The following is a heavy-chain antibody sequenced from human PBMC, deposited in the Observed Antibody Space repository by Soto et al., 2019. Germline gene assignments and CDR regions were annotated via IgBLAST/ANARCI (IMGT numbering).Heavy chain of an antibody. J-gene: IGHJ4*02. V-gene: IGHV4-4*07. CDR1: SGPISTYY. CDR3: AGGAPADYFDY. Sequence: SETLSLTCSVSSGPISTYYWSWIRQPAGRGLEWIGRIYSSGSTLYNPSLKSRVTMSVDTSKNQFSLNLSSVTAADTAVYYCAGGAPADYFDYWGQGTLVTVSS. D-gene: IGHD2-2*01. CDR2: IYSSGST.